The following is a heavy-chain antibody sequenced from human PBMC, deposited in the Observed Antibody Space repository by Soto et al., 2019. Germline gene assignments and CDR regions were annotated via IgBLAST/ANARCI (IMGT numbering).Heavy chain of an antibody. Sequence: GGSLRLSCAASALTVSNSYMSWVRQAPGKGLEWVSFIYSGGSTYYADSVKGRFIISRDNSKNTLSLQMNSLRAEDTAVYYCARVGRYGDGDTFDIWGQGTMVTVSS. D-gene: IGHD4-17*01. CDR1: ALTVSNSY. CDR3: ARVGRYGDGDTFDI. J-gene: IGHJ3*02. V-gene: IGHV3-66*01. CDR2: IYSGGST.